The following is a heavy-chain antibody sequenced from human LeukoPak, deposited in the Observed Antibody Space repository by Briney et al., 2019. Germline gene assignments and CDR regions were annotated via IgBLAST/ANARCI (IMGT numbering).Heavy chain of an antibody. Sequence: PGRSLRLSCAASGFIFSHYDFHWVRQAPGKGLEWVAVIWSDGSNKFYGDSVKGRFAISRDDSQKTVFLHMNSLRVEDTAIYFCARDAQRGFDYSNSLRYWGQGILVTVSS. J-gene: IGHJ4*02. CDR2: IWSDGSNK. CDR3: ARDAQRGFDYSNSLRY. V-gene: IGHV3-33*01. CDR1: GFIFSHYD. D-gene: IGHD4-11*01.